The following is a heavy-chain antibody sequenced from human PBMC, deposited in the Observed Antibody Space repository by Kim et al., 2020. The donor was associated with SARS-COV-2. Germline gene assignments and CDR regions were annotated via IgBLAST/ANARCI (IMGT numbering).Heavy chain of an antibody. Sequence: SETLSLTCTVSGGSISSYYWSWIRQPPGKGLEWIGYIYYSGSTNYNPSLKSRVTISVDTSKNQFSLKLSSVTAADTAVYYCARDGAAGIGAFDIWGQGTMVTVSS. J-gene: IGHJ3*02. V-gene: IGHV4-59*01. CDR3: ARDGAAGIGAFDI. CDR2: IYYSGST. D-gene: IGHD6-13*01. CDR1: GGSISSYY.